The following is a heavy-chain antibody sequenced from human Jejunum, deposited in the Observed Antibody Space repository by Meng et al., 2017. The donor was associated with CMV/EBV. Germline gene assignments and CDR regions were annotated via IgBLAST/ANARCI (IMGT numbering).Heavy chain of an antibody. Sequence: SGLTISSYSMCWVRQAPGKGLEWVSYISSTGRTIYYADSVKGRFTISRDIPKNSLYLQMNSLGAEDTAVYYCVRVQTKQLAEAFDYWSQGTLVTVSS. J-gene: IGHJ4*02. CDR1: GLTISSYS. D-gene: IGHD1-1*01. CDR2: ISSTGRTI. V-gene: IGHV3-48*04. CDR3: VRVQTKQLAEAFDY.